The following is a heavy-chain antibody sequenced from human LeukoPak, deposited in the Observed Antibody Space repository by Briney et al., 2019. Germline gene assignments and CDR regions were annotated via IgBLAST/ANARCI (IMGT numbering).Heavy chain of an antibody. Sequence: GGSLRLSCAASGFTFSSYGMHWVRQAPGKGLEWVAVISYDGSNKYYADSVKGRFTISRDNSKNTLYLQMNGLRAEDTAVYYCAKDLGDTMVRGVLYYYYGMDVWGQGTTVTVSS. CDR3: AKDLGDTMVRGVLYYYYGMDV. V-gene: IGHV3-30*18. CDR2: ISYDGSNK. CDR1: GFTFSSYG. J-gene: IGHJ6*02. D-gene: IGHD3-10*01.